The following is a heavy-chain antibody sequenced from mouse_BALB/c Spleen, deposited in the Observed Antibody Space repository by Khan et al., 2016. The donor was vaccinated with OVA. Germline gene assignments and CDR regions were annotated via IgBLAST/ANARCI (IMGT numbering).Heavy chain of an antibody. CDR3: ARNSYMYDFTY. Sequence: QVTLKESGPGLVQPSQNLSVTCTVSGFSLTTYGIHWVRQSPGQGLEWLGVIWSGGTTDYNAAFISRLNIPKDNSKSQVFFKMHSLQPADTAIYYCARNSYMYDFTYWGQGTLVTVSA. V-gene: IGHV2-4-1*01. CDR1: GFSLTTYG. J-gene: IGHJ3*01. CDR2: IWSGGTT. D-gene: IGHD2-14*01.